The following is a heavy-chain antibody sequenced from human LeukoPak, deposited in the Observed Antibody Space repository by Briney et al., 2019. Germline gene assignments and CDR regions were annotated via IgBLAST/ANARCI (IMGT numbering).Heavy chain of an antibody. D-gene: IGHD3-22*01. J-gene: IGHJ3*02. CDR3: ARDHYYDSSGYSYRRRLTNAFDI. CDR1: GGSFSGYY. Sequence: SETLSLTCAVYGGSFSGYYWSWIRQPPGKGLEWLGVINHSGSTNYNPSLKSRVTISVDTSKNQFSLKLSSVTAADTAVYYCARDHYYDSSGYSYRRRLTNAFDIWGQGTMVTVSS. CDR2: INHSGST. V-gene: IGHV4-34*01.